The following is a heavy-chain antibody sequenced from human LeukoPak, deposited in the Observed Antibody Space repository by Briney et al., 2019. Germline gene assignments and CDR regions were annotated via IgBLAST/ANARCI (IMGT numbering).Heavy chain of an antibody. J-gene: IGHJ6*03. D-gene: IGHD1-26*01. CDR1: GFTFRSYA. Sequence: PGGSLRLSCAASGFTFRSYAMSWVRQAPGNGLELGSAIGGSDGKTCCADSVKGRFTISRDNAKIALYLQMNSLGPEDTAVYFCARDPYSGSYGSYYYYYMDVWGKGTTVTVSS. CDR2: IGGSDGKT. CDR3: ARDPYSGSYGSYYYYYMDV. V-gene: IGHV3-23*01.